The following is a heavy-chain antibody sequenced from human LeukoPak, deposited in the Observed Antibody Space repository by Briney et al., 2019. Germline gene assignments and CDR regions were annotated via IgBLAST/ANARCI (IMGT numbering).Heavy chain of an antibody. CDR1: GFTFSSYA. CDR3: TRRLDD. V-gene: IGHV3-30-3*01. Sequence: GGSLRLSCAASGFTFSSYAMHWVRQAPGKGLEWVAVISYDGSNKYYADSVKGRFTISRDNAQNSLYLQMNGLRVEDTAVYCCTRRLDDWGQGTLVTVSS. CDR2: ISYDGSNK. D-gene: IGHD3-16*01. J-gene: IGHJ4*02.